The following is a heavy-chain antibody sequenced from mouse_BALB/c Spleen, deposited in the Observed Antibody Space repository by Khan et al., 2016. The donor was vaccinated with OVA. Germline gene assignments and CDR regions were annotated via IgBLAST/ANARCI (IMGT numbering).Heavy chain of an antibody. D-gene: IGHD1-1*01. CDR3: ARRGLRWDFDY. V-gene: IGHV1-7*01. Sequence: VQLQQSGAELAKPGASVKMSCKASGYTFINYWILWVKQRPGKGLEWIGYINPSTGYTEYNQNFKDKATLTADKSYSTAYMQLSSLTSVDSAVYYCARRGLRWDFDYWGQGTTLTVSS. J-gene: IGHJ2*01. CDR1: GYTFINYW. CDR2: INPSTGYT.